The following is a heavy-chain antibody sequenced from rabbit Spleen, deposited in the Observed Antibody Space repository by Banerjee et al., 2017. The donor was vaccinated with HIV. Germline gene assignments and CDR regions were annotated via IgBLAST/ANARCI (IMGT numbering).Heavy chain of an antibody. D-gene: IGHD4-1*01. V-gene: IGHV1S45*01. Sequence: QEQLVESGGGLVKPGGTLTLTCTASGFSFSSRYYMCWVRQAPGKGLEWIACIASGNSGDTYYANWAKGRFTISKTSSTTVTLQMTSLTAADTATYFCARETSSGWGVLLYYFNLWGPGTLVTVS. CDR3: ARETSSGWGVLLYYFNL. J-gene: IGHJ4*01. CDR2: IASGNSGDT. CDR1: GFSFSSRYY.